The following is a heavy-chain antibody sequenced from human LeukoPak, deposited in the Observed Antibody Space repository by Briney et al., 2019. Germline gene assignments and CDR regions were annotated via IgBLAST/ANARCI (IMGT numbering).Heavy chain of an antibody. D-gene: IGHD3-10*01. V-gene: IGHV3-30*02. J-gene: IGHJ6*03. Sequence: GGSLRLSCAASGFTFSSYGMHWVRQAPGKGLEWVAFIRYDGSNKYYADSVKGRFTISRDNSKNTLYLQMNRLRAEDTAVYYCAKDGSGSYSYMDVWGKGTTVTISS. CDR3: AKDGSGSYSYMDV. CDR1: GFTFSSYG. CDR2: IRYDGSNK.